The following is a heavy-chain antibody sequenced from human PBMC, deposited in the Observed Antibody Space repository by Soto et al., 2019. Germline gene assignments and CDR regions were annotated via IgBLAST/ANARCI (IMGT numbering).Heavy chain of an antibody. CDR1: GFSLSTSGTC. CDR2: IDWDDDK. J-gene: IGHJ4*02. D-gene: IGHD6-19*01. CDR3: ARILNSSGWSYYFDY. V-gene: IGHV2-70*01. Sequence: SGPTLVNPTPTLTLTCTFSGFSLSTSGTCVSWIRQPPGKALEWLALIDWDDDKYYSTSLKTRLTISKDTSKNQVVLTMTNMDPVDTATYYCARILNSSGWSYYFDYWGQGTRGTVSS.